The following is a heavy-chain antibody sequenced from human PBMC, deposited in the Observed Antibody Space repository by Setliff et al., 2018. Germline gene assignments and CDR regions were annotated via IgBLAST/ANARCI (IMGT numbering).Heavy chain of an antibody. CDR1: GYTFTTYY. Sequence: ASVKVSCKASGYTFTTYYMHWVRQAPGQGLEWMGVINPGDGSTTYAQKFQGRVTMTRDTSISTAYMELSRLRSDDTAVYYCARVKAPALYYYMDVWGKGTTVTVSS. CDR2: INPGDGST. CDR3: ARVKAPALYYYMDV. D-gene: IGHD3-16*02. V-gene: IGHV1-46*01. J-gene: IGHJ6*03.